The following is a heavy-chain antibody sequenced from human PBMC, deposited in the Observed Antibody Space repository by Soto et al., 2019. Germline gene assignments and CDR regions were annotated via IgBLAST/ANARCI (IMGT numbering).Heavy chain of an antibody. J-gene: IGHJ6*02. CDR3: ASYSGSYLGYYYYYGMDV. CDR2: ISAYNGNT. Sequence: QVQLVQSGAEVKKPGASVKVSCKASGYTFTSYGISWVRQAPGQGLEWMGWISAYNGNTNYAQKLQGRVTMTTDTATSTAYMELRSLRSDDTAVYYCASYSGSYLGYYYYYGMDVWGQGTTVTVSS. D-gene: IGHD1-26*01. CDR1: GYTFTSYG. V-gene: IGHV1-18*01.